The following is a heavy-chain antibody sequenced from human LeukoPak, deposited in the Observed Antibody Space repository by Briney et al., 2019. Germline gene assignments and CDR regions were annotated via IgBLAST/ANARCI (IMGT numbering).Heavy chain of an antibody. CDR3: AKGAGPAPTIDDFFQH. CDR1: GFTFDDYT. CDR2: ISWDGGST. Sequence: PSGGSLRLSCAASGFTFDDYTMHWVRQAPGKGLEWVSLISWDGGSTYYADSMKGRFTISRDNSENSLYLQMNSLRTEDTALYYCAKGAGPAPTIDDFFQHWGQGTLVTVSS. V-gene: IGHV3-43*01. D-gene: IGHD3-9*01. J-gene: IGHJ1*01.